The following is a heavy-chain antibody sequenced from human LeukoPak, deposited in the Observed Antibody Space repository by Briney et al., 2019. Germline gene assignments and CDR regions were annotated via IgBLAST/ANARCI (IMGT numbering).Heavy chain of an antibody. CDR2: INAGNGNT. CDR3: ARAQGGYDFAAFDI. Sequence: GASVKVSCKASGYTFNTYAIHWVRQAPGQRPEWTGWINAGNGNTKSSQKFQGRVTLTRDKSASTAYMELSSLTSEDTAVYYCARAQGGYDFAAFDIWGQGTVVIVSS. D-gene: IGHD5-12*01. J-gene: IGHJ3*02. V-gene: IGHV1-3*01. CDR1: GYTFNTYA.